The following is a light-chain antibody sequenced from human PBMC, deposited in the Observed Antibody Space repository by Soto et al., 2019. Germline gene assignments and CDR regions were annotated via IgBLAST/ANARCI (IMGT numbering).Light chain of an antibody. CDR3: QQRSNWWT. Sequence: EIVLTQSPATLSLSPGERATLSCRASQSVSSHLAWYQQKPGQAPRLLIYDASNRATGIPARFSGSGSATDFTLTISSLEPEDFAVYYCQQRSNWWTFGQGTKVDIK. CDR1: QSVSSH. J-gene: IGKJ1*01. V-gene: IGKV3-11*01. CDR2: DAS.